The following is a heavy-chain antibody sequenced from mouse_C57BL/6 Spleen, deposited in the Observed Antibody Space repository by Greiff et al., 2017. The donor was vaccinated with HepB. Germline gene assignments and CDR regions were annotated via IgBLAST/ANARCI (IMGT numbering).Heavy chain of an antibody. J-gene: IGHJ2*01. V-gene: IGHV5-17*01. CDR1: GFTFSDYG. D-gene: IGHD1-1*01. Sequence: EVKLVESGGGLVKPGGSLKLSCAASGFTFSDYGMHWVRQAPEKGLEWVAYISSGSSTNYYADTVKGRFTISRDNAKHTLFLQMTSLRSEDTAMYYCATYFYGSSSFDDRGQGTTLTVSS. CDR3: ATYFYGSSSFDD. CDR2: ISSGSSTN.